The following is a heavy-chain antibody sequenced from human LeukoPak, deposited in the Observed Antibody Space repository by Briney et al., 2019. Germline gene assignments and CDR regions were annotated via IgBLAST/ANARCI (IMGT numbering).Heavy chain of an antibody. CDR1: GYTLTELS. D-gene: IGHD3-10*01. CDR2: FDPEDGET. Sequence: ASVKVSCKVSGYTLTELSMHWVQQAPGKGLEWMGGFDPEDGETIYAQKFQGRVTMTEDTSTDTAYMELSSLRSEDTAVYYCATDSYGSGSPFDYWGQGTLVTVSS. CDR3: ATDSYGSGSPFDY. J-gene: IGHJ4*02. V-gene: IGHV1-24*01.